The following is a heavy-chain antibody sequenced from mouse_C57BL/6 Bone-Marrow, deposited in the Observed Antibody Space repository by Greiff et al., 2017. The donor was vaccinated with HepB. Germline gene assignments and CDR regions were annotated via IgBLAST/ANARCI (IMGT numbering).Heavy chain of an antibody. J-gene: IGHJ2*01. CDR2: IDPNSGGT. V-gene: IGHV1-72*01. D-gene: IGHD1-1*01. CDR3: ARYDGSSYVYFDY. Sequence: VQLQQSGAELVKPGASVKLSCKASGYTFTSYWMHWVKQRPGRGLEWIGRIDPNSGGTKYNEKFKSKATLTVDKPSSTAYMQLSSLTSEDSAVYYCARYDGSSYVYFDYWGQGTTLTVSS. CDR1: GYTFTSYW.